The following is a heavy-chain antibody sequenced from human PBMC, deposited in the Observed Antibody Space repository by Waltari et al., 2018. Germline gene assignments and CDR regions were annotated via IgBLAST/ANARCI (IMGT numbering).Heavy chain of an antibody. J-gene: IGHJ6*03. CDR3: ARGKTIFGVVIIRSHYYYYMDV. CDR1: GGSFSGYY. Sequence: QVQLQQWGAGLLKPSETLSLTCAVYGGSFSGYYWSWIRQPPGTGLEWIGEINHSGSTNYNPSLKSRVTISLDTSKNQFSLKLSSVTAADTAVYYCARGKTIFGVVIIRSHYYYYMDVWGKGTTVTVSS. D-gene: IGHD3-3*01. CDR2: INHSGST. V-gene: IGHV4-34*01.